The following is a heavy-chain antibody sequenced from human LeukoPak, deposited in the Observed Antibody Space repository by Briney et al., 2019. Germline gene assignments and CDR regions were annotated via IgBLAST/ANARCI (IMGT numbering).Heavy chain of an antibody. CDR3: AKPGFTMIVL. Sequence: GGSLRLSCAASGFTFSSTAMSWVRQALGKGLEWVSGISSSGDSTHYADSVKGRFSISRDNSKNTLYLQLSSLRAEDTAVYYCAKPGFTMIVLWGQGILVTVSS. CDR2: ISSSGDST. CDR1: GFTFSSTA. J-gene: IGHJ4*02. D-gene: IGHD3-22*01. V-gene: IGHV3-23*01.